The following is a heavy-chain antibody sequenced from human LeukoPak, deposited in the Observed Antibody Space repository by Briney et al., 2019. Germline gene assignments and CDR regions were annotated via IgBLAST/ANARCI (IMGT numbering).Heavy chain of an antibody. D-gene: IGHD3-3*01. CDR3: VTGGHYAGA. CDR1: GLTSNDHW. V-gene: IGHV3-7*01. J-gene: IGHJ5*02. Sequence: PGGSLRLSCVASGLTSNDHWMSWVRQAPGKGLEWVANIKSDGSEENYVDSVKGRFTMSRDNAKNSLYLQMSSLRAEDPAVYHCVTGGHYAGAWGQGSLVTVSS. CDR2: IKSDGSEE.